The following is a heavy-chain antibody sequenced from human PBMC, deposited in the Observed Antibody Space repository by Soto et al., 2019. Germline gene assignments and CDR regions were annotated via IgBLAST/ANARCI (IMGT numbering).Heavy chain of an antibody. J-gene: IGHJ3*02. Sequence: GASVKVSCKASGGTFSSYAISWVRQAPGQGLEWMGGIIPIFGTANYAQKFQGRVTITADESTSTAYVELSSLRSEDTAVYYCARAYGSGSYLAFDIWGQGTMVTVSS. V-gene: IGHV1-69*13. CDR2: IIPIFGTA. CDR1: GGTFSSYA. D-gene: IGHD3-10*01. CDR3: ARAYGSGSYLAFDI.